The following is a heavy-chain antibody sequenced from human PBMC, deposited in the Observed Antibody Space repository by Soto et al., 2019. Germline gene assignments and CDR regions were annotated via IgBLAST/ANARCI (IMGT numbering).Heavy chain of an antibody. V-gene: IGHV4-30-4*01. J-gene: IGHJ4*02. CDR3: ARHVNLPLAGNGFDS. CDR2: IYYSGST. Sequence: PSETLALTCTVSGGSISSGDYYWSWIRQPPGKGLEWIGYIYYSGSTYYNPSLKSRVTISVDTSKNQFSLKLSSVTAADTPVYYCARHVNLPLAGNGFDSCGRATLVTVSS. CDR1: GGSISSGDYY. D-gene: IGHD6-19*01.